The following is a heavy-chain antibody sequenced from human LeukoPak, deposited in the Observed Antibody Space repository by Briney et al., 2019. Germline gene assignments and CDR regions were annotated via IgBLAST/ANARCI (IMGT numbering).Heavy chain of an antibody. Sequence: SETLSLTCTVSGGSISSGDYYWSWIRQPPGKGLEWIGYIYYSGSTYYNPSLKSRVTISVDTSKNQFSLKLSSVTAADTAVYYCARRPLYYDSSGNHAFDIWGQGTMVTVSS. CDR3: ARRPLYYDSSGNHAFDI. D-gene: IGHD3-22*01. V-gene: IGHV4-30-4*01. CDR2: IYYSGST. CDR1: GGSISSGDYY. J-gene: IGHJ3*02.